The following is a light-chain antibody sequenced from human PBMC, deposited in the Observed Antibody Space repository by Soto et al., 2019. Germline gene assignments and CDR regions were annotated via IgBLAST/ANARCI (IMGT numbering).Light chain of an antibody. CDR3: AAWDDSLNGHEV. V-gene: IGLV1-44*01. Sequence: QSVLTQPPSASGTPGQRVTISCSGSSSNIRSNTVNWYQQLPGTAPKLLIYSNNQRPSGVPDRFSGSKSGTSASLAISGLQSEDEADYYCAAWDDSLNGHEVFGGGTKLTVL. J-gene: IGLJ2*01. CDR2: SNN. CDR1: SSNIRSNT.